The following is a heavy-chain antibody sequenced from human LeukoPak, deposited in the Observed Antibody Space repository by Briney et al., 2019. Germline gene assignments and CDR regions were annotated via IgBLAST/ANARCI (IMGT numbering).Heavy chain of an antibody. J-gene: IGHJ3*02. CDR3: ARAIRSDDAFDI. CDR1: GGSISSSSYY. Sequence: SETLSLTCTVSGGSISSSSYYWGWIRQPPGKGLEWIGSIYYSGSTYYNPSLKSRVTISVDTSKNQFSLKLSSVTAADTAVYYCARAIRSDDAFDIWGQGTMVTVSS. V-gene: IGHV4-39*07. CDR2: IYYSGST.